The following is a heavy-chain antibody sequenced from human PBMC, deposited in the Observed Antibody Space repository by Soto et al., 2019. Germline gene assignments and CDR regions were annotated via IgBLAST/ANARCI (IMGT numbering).Heavy chain of an antibody. CDR1: GFTVSSNY. D-gene: IGHD3-10*01. V-gene: IGHV3-66*01. J-gene: IGHJ6*03. Sequence: GGSLRLSCAASGFTVSSNYMSWVRQAPGKGLEWVSVIYSGGSTYYADSVKGRFTISRDNSKNTLYLQMNSLRAEDTAVYYCARESSTRVVRGVPMDVWGKGTTVTVSS. CDR3: ARESSTRVVRGVPMDV. CDR2: IYSGGST.